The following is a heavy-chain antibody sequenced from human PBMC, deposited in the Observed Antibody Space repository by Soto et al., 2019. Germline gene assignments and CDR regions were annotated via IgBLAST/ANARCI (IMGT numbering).Heavy chain of an antibody. J-gene: IGHJ4*02. D-gene: IGHD3-10*01. Sequence: QVQGVQSGADVKKPVSSVRVSCKASGDTFNFYSINWVRQAPGLGLQWMGRINPILSMSNYAPRFQGRVTMTADNSTSTAYMELSSLRSEDTAMYYCATSYGSGYRAFDSWGQGALVTVSS. CDR1: GDTFNFYS. CDR3: ATSYGSGYRAFDS. V-gene: IGHV1-69*02. CDR2: INPILSMS.